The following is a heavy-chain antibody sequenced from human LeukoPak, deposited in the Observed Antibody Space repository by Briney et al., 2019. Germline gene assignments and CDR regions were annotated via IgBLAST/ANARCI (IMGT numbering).Heavy chain of an antibody. J-gene: IGHJ3*02. CDR2: IYYSGST. CDR3: ARVTWDYSLDAFDI. V-gene: IGHV4-31*03. CDR1: GGSLSSGGYY. D-gene: IGHD2-15*01. Sequence: PSQTLSLTCTVSGGSLSSGGYYWSWLRQHPGTGLEWIGYIYYSGSTYYNPSLKSRVTISVDTSKNQFSLKLSSVTAADTAVYYCARVTWDYSLDAFDIWGQGTMVTVSA.